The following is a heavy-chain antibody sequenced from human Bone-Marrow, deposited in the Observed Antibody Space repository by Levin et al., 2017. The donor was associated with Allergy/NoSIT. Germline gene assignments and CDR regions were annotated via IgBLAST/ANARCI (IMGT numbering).Heavy chain of an antibody. CDR1: GFTFSSYA. Sequence: SCAASGFTFSSYAMSWVREASGKGLEWVSVISGSGANTYYADSVKGRFTISRDNSKNTLYLQMNSLRAEDTAVYYCAKGGYSSYFDYWGQGTLVTVSS. CDR2: ISGSGANT. CDR3: AKGGYSSYFDY. D-gene: IGHD4-11*01. V-gene: IGHV3-23*01. J-gene: IGHJ4*02.